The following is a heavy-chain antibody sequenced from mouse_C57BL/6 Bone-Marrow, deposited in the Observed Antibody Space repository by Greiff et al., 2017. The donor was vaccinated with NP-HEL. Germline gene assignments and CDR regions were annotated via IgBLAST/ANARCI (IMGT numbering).Heavy chain of an antibody. CDR1: GYTFTSYW. Sequence: QVHVKQSGAELVKPGASVKLSCKASGYTFTSYWMHWVKQRPGQGLEWIGMIHPNSGSTNYNEKFKSKATLTVDKSSSTAYMQLSSLTSEDSAVYYCARQELRQGFAYWGQGTLVTVSA. CDR2: IHPNSGST. V-gene: IGHV1-64*01. D-gene: IGHD2-4*01. J-gene: IGHJ3*01. CDR3: ARQELRQGFAY.